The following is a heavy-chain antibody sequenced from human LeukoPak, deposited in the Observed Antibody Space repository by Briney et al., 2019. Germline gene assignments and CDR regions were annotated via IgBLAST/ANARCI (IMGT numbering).Heavy chain of an antibody. CDR1: GFTFRRYS. CDR3: ARDQGEVPTALDY. V-gene: IGHV3-23*01. Sequence: GGSLRLSCAASGFTFRRYSMSWVRQAPGKGLQWVSAISGGGASTYYTDSVKGRFTISRDNSKNTLYLQMNSLRAEDTAIYYCARDQGEVPTALDYWGQGTLLTVSS. D-gene: IGHD2-2*01. CDR2: ISGGGAST. J-gene: IGHJ4*02.